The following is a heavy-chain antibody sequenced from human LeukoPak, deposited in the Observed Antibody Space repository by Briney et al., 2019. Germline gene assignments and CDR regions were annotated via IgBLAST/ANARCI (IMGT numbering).Heavy chain of an antibody. V-gene: IGHV1-8*01. D-gene: IGHD5-24*01. CDR3: ARGGGMATITDY. CDR1: GYTFTSYE. Sequence: ASVKVSCKASGYTFTSYEINWGRQPTGQGLGWMGWMNPNSGNTGYAQKFQGRVPMTRNTSISTAYMELSSLRPEDPAVYYCARGGGMATITDYWGQGTLVTVSS. J-gene: IGHJ4*02. CDR2: MNPNSGNT.